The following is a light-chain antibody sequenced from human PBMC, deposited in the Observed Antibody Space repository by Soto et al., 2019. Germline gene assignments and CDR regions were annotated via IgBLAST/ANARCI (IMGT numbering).Light chain of an antibody. CDR2: DAS. Sequence: DIRMTQSPSTLSASEGDRVTIPCRASQSISSWLAWYQQKPGKAPKLLIYDASSLESGVPSRFSGSGSGTEFTLTISSLQPDDFATYYCQQYNSYSPFGQGAKVDIK. CDR1: QSISSW. J-gene: IGKJ1*01. CDR3: QQYNSYSP. V-gene: IGKV1-5*01.